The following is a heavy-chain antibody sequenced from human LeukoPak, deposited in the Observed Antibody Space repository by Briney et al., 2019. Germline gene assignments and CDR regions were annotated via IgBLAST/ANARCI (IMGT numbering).Heavy chain of an antibody. CDR3: AKDVGRVGASPFDY. D-gene: IGHD1-26*01. Sequence: PGGSLRLSCAASGLTFSTYGMYWVRQAPGKGLEWVAVISHDGSNKYYADSVKGRFTISRDNSKNTLYLQMNSLRAEDTAVYYCAKDVGRVGASPFDYWGQGTLVTVSS. CDR1: GLTFSTYG. CDR2: ISHDGSNK. V-gene: IGHV3-30*18. J-gene: IGHJ4*02.